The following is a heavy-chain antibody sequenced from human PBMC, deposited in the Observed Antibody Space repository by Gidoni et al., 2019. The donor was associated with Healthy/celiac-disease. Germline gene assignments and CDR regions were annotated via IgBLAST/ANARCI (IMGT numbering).Heavy chain of an antibody. CDR3: ASQQWLVHYGMDV. D-gene: IGHD6-19*01. V-gene: IGHV4-34*01. CDR1: GGSFSGYY. J-gene: IGHJ6*02. Sequence: QVQLQQWGAGLLKPSETLSLTCAVYGGSFSGYYWSWIRQPPGKGLEWLGEINHSGSTNYNPSLKSRVTISVDTSKNQFSLKLSSVTAADTAVYYCASQQWLVHYGMDVWGQGTTVTVSS. CDR2: INHSGST.